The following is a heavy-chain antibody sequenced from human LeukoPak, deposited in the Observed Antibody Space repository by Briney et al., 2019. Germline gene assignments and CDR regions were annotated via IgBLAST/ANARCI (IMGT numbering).Heavy chain of an antibody. J-gene: IGHJ4*02. CDR2: IYYSGST. CDR1: GGSISSYY. CDR3: ASYSYDGSGYPQYFDH. Sequence: SETLSLTCTVSGGSISSYYWSWIRQRPGKGLEWMGYIYYSGSTNYNPSLKSRVTISVDTSKNEFSLKLSSVTAAATAVYYCASYSYDGSGYPQYFDHWGQGTLVTVPP. D-gene: IGHD3-22*01. V-gene: IGHV4-59*01.